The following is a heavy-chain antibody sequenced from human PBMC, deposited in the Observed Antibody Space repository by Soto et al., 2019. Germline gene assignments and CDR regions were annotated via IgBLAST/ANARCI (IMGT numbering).Heavy chain of an antibody. CDR3: ANIRFLEWEEYYFDY. J-gene: IGHJ4*02. V-gene: IGHV3-23*01. Sequence: GGSLRLSCAASGFTFSSYAMSWVRQAPGKGLEWVSAISGSGGSTYYADSVKGRFTISRDNSKNTLYLQMNSLRAEDTAVYYCANIRFLEWEEYYFDYWGQGTLVTVSS. CDR1: GFTFSSYA. D-gene: IGHD3-3*01. CDR2: ISGSGGST.